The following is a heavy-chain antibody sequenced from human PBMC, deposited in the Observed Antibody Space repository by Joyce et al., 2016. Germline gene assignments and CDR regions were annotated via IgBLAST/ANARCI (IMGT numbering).Heavy chain of an antibody. CDR1: GYTFTNYY. J-gene: IGHJ6*02. CDR3: ARDTAMATGYYYYGMDV. V-gene: IGHV1-46*01. Sequence: QVQLVQSGAEVKKPGASVKVSCKASGYTFTNYYMHWVRQAPGQGLEWRGIINPSGDSTNSAQKFQGRVTMTRDTSTSTVYMELSSLRSEDTAVYYCARDTAMATGYYYYGMDVWGQGTTVTVSS. D-gene: IGHD5-18*01. CDR2: INPSGDST.